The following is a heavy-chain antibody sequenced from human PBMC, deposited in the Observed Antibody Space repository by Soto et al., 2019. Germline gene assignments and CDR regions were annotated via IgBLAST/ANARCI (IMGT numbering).Heavy chain of an antibody. CDR1: GGSISGYY. Sequence: SETLSLTCTVSGGSISGYYWTWIRQPPGKGLEWIGYIFYSGVTNYNPSLKSRVTLSVDTSKNRFSLKLMSVTAADTAVYYCARVGSRGWSPDYWGRGTLVTVSS. V-gene: IGHV4-59*01. J-gene: IGHJ4*02. D-gene: IGHD6-19*01. CDR2: IFYSGVT. CDR3: ARVGSRGWSPDY.